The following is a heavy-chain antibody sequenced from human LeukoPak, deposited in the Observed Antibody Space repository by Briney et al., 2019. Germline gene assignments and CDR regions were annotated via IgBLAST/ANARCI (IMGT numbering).Heavy chain of an antibody. Sequence: GALRLSCAASGFTFSDYYMSWIRPAPGKGLEWVSYISSSGSTIYYADSVKGRFTISRDNAKNSLYLQMNSLRAEDTAVYYCARDLMDYYDSSGPPPGDDAFDIWGQGTMVTVSS. J-gene: IGHJ3*02. CDR3: ARDLMDYYDSSGPPPGDDAFDI. D-gene: IGHD3-22*01. CDR2: ISSSGSTI. CDR1: GFTFSDYY. V-gene: IGHV3-11*01.